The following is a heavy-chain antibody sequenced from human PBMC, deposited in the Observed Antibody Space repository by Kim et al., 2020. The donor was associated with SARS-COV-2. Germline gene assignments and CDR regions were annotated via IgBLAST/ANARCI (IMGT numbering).Heavy chain of an antibody. V-gene: IGHV4-34*01. D-gene: IGHD1-7*01. J-gene: IGHJ5*02. CDR3: AAQTGTTTGTSNWFDP. Sequence: SPKSRVTISVDTSKNQFSLKLRSVTAADTAVYYCAAQTGTTTGTSNWFDPWGQGTLVTVSS.